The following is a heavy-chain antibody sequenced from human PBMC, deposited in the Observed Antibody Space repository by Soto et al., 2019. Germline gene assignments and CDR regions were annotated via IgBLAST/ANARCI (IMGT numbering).Heavy chain of an antibody. CDR3: VKGGPRTGSSAWHLCDC. D-gene: IGHD2-2*01. V-gene: IGHV3-7*03. CDR1: GFPISTCW. CDR2: IKQDGSEK. J-gene: IGHJ4*02. Sequence: EVQLVESGGDLVQPGGSLRLSCAASGFPISTCWMNWFRQAPGKGLEWVANIKQDGSEKYYVDSVKGRFTISRDNVRNSLYLEMNSLRAEDTAVYYCVKGGPRTGSSAWHLCDCWGQGTLVTVSS.